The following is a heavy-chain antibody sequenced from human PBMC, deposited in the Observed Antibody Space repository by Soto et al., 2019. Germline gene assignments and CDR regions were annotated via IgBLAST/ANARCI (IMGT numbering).Heavy chain of an antibody. V-gene: IGHV4-59*01. D-gene: IGHD3-16*01. CDR3: AGRYGGNFDY. J-gene: IGHJ4*02. CDR1: GGSISSYY. CDR2: IYYSGST. Sequence: QVQLQESGPGLVKPSETLSLTCTVSGGSISSYYWSWIRQPPGKGLEWIGYIYYSGSTNYNPSLKSRVTISVDTSKNQFSLKLSSGTAADTAVYYCAGRYGGNFDYWGQGTLVTVSS.